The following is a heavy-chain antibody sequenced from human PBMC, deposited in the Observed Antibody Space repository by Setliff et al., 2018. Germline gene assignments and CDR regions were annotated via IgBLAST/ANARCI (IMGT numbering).Heavy chain of an antibody. D-gene: IGHD3-22*01. Sequence: RGESLKISCKGSGYSFTSYWIGWVRQMPGKGLEWMGIVYPGDSDTRYSPSFQGQVTISANKSISTAYLQWSSLKAPDTAMYYCARYDSSGYHYYYGMDVWGQGTTVTVSS. CDR2: VYPGDSDT. V-gene: IGHV5-51*01. CDR3: ARYDSSGYHYYYGMDV. CDR1: GYSFTSYW. J-gene: IGHJ6*02.